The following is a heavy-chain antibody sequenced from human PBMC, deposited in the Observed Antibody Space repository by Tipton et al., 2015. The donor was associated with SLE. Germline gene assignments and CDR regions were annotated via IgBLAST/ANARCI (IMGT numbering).Heavy chain of an antibody. CDR2: INQDGSEK. V-gene: IGHV3-7*01. CDR3: AKATIAVYCSGGSCYDAGYFQH. D-gene: IGHD2-15*01. Sequence: SLRLSCTASGFTFSNYWMSWVRQAPGKGLEWVANINQDGSEKYYVDSVKGRFTISRDNAKNSLYLQMNSLRAEDTAVYYCAKATIAVYCSGGSCYDAGYFQHWGQGTLVTVSS. J-gene: IGHJ1*01. CDR1: GFTFSNYW.